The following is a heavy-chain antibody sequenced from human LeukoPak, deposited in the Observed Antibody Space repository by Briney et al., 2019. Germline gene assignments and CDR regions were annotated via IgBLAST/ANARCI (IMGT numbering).Heavy chain of an antibody. Sequence: GGSLRLSCAASGFTFSSSAMSWVRQAPGKGLEWVSSISGSGGSTYYADSVKGRFTISRDNSKNTLYLQMNSLRAEDTAVYYCAKDGTGLRYFDWLLEDYFDYWGQGTLVTVSS. D-gene: IGHD3-9*01. CDR1: GFTFSSSA. CDR2: ISGSGGST. J-gene: IGHJ4*02. V-gene: IGHV3-23*01. CDR3: AKDGTGLRYFDWLLEDYFDY.